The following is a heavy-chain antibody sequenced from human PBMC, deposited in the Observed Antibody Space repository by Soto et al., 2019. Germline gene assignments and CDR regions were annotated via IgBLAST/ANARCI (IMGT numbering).Heavy chain of an antibody. CDR3: ARVQTFWSGFDYYYMDV. Sequence: ASVKVSCKASGYTFTSYGISWVRQAPGQGLEWMGWISAYNGNTNYAQKLQGRVTMTTDTSTSTAYMVLRSLRSDDTAVYYCARVQTFWSGFDYYYMDVWGKGTTVTVSS. D-gene: IGHD3-3*01. CDR1: GYTFTSYG. CDR2: ISAYNGNT. V-gene: IGHV1-18*01. J-gene: IGHJ6*03.